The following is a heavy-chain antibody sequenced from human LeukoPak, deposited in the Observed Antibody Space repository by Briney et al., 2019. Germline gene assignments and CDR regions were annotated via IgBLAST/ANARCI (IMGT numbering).Heavy chain of an antibody. J-gene: IGHJ4*02. CDR2: LASDENSR. D-gene: IGHD3-16*01. CDR1: GLTISDSW. Sequence: GGSLRLSCAASGLTISDSWIHWVRQVPGKGLMWVSCLASDENSRIYADSVKGRFTISRHNAKNTLFLQMNSLRVEDTGFYYCARDAGWGRLDSWGQGALVTVSS. V-gene: IGHV3-74*01. CDR3: ARDAGWGRLDS.